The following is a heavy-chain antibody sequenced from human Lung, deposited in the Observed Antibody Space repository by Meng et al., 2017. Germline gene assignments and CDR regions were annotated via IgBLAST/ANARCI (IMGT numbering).Heavy chain of an antibody. CDR2: INHSGST. J-gene: IGHJ4*02. Sequence: QVQRQQWGVGLLNPSETLSLTCVVSGGSFSDYYWSWIRQPPGKGLEWIGEINHSGSTNYNPSLESRATISVDTSQNNLSLKLSSETAADSAVYYCARGPTTMAHDFDYWGQGTLVTVSS. D-gene: IGHD4-11*01. CDR1: GGSFSDYY. V-gene: IGHV4-34*01. CDR3: ARGPTTMAHDFDY.